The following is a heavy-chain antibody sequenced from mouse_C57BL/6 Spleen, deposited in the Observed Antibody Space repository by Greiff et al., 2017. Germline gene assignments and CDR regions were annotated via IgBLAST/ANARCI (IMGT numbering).Heavy chain of an antibody. V-gene: IGHV5-4*01. CDR1: GFTFSSYA. CDR3: ARDRSPDYYGSSYYFDY. J-gene: IGHJ2*01. D-gene: IGHD1-1*01. Sequence: EVQLQQSGGGLVKPGGSLKLSCAASGFTFSSYAMSWVRQTPEKRLEWVATISDGGSYTYYPDNVKGRFTISRDNAKNNLYLQMSHLKSEDTAMYYCARDRSPDYYGSSYYFDYWGQGTTLTVSS. CDR2: ISDGGSYT.